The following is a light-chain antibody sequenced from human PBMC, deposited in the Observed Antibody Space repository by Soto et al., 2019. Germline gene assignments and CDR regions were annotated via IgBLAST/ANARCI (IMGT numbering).Light chain of an antibody. CDR1: QSVSNNY. J-gene: IGKJ1*01. CDR2: AAS. V-gene: IGKV3-20*01. CDR3: QQYGSSPRT. Sequence: EIVLTQSPGTLSVSPGERSTLCFMCSQSVSNNYLAWYQQTPGQTPRLLIYAASSRATGIPDRFSGSGSGTDFSLTISRLEAEDFAVYYCQQYGSSPRTFGQGTKVDIK.